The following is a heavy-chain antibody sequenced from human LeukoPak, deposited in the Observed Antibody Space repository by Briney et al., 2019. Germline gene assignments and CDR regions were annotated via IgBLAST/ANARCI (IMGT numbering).Heavy chain of an antibody. CDR2: INIGGTNT. V-gene: IGHV3-11*01. J-gene: IGHJ5*02. CDR3: ATDGAGFDT. Sequence: PGGSLRLSCTASGFTFNHYYMRWIRRAPGKGLKWLSYINIGGTNTHYADSVKGRFTISRDNAKKSLYLEMNNLRAEDTAVYYCATDGAGFDTWGQGVLVTVSS. CDR1: GFTFNHYY.